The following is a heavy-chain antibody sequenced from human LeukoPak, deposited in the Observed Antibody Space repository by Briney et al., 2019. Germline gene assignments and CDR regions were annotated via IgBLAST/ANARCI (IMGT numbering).Heavy chain of an antibody. J-gene: IGHJ4*02. D-gene: IGHD2-15*01. Sequence: GGSLRLSCAAFGFTFSSYAMSWVRQAPGKGLEWVSAISGSGGSTYYADSVKGRFTISRDNSKNTLFLQMNSLRAEDTAVYYCARGGGPRLYYFDYWGQGTLVTVSS. CDR2: ISGSGGST. V-gene: IGHV3-23*01. CDR1: GFTFSSYA. CDR3: ARGGGPRLYYFDY.